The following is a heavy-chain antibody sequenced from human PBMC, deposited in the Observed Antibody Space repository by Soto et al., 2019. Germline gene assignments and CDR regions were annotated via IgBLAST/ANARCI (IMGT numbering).Heavy chain of an antibody. CDR3: ARDRWIQLGYYYYGMDV. J-gene: IGHJ6*02. Sequence: GGSLRLSCAASGFTFSSYDMHWVRQATGKGLEWVSAIGTAGDTYYPGSVKGRFTISRENAKNSLYLQMNSLRAGDTAVYYCARDRWIQLGYYYYGMDVWGQGTTVTVSS. V-gene: IGHV3-13*01. CDR1: GFTFSSYD. D-gene: IGHD5-18*01. CDR2: IGTAGDT.